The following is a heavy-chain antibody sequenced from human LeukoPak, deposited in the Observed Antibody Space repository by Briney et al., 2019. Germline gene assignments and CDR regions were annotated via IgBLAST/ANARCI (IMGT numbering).Heavy chain of an antibody. CDR1: GDSISNSNW. J-gene: IGHJ4*02. V-gene: IGHV4-4*01. Sequence: AETLSLTCAVSGDSISNSNWWSWVRQPPGKGLEWIGYIFHTGSTNYNPSLKSRVTISVDKSKNQFSLRLISVTAADTAVYFCARVRVIDWGSSYFDYWGQGNLVTVSS. CDR3: ARVRVIDWGSSYFDY. D-gene: IGHD3-9*01. CDR2: IFHTGST.